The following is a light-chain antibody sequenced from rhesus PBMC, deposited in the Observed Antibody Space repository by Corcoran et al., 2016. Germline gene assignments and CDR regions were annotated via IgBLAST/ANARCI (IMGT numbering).Light chain of an antibody. CDR1: ENVNNY. V-gene: IGKV1-74*01. J-gene: IGKJ2*01. Sequence: DIQMTQSPSSLSASVGDRVTITCRASENVNNYLHWYQQKTGKALTLLIYKAYTLQSGVPSRFSGSGSGTDFTLTISSLQPEDFATYYCQHSYGTPYSFGQGTKVEIK. CDR3: QHSYGTPYS. CDR2: KAY.